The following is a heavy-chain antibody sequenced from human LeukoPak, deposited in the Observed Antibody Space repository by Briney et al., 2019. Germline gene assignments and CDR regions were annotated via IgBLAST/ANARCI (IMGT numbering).Heavy chain of an antibody. CDR3: AKFSEPSSNWNDADYFDY. CDR1: GFTFVDYA. D-gene: IGHD1-1*01. Sequence: GGSLRLSCAASGFTFVDYAMHWVRQAPGKGLEWVSGISWNSGSIGYADSVKGRFTISRDNAKNSLYLQMNSLRAEDMALYYCAKFSEPSSNWNDADYFDYWGQGTLVTVSS. CDR2: ISWNSGSI. J-gene: IGHJ4*02. V-gene: IGHV3-9*03.